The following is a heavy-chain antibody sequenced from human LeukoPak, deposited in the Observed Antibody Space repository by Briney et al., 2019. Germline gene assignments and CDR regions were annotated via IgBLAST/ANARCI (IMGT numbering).Heavy chain of an antibody. D-gene: IGHD3-10*01. J-gene: IGHJ4*02. V-gene: IGHV4-4*07. CDR2: TYASGSF. CDR1: GASITSYY. Sequence: PSETLSLTCTVSGASITSYYWSWIRQPAGKGLEWIGRTYASGSFDYSPSLRGRVTISVDKSRNQLSLRLRSVTAADTAVYYCTRGAYYYDHWGQGTLVTVSS. CDR3: TRGAYYYDH.